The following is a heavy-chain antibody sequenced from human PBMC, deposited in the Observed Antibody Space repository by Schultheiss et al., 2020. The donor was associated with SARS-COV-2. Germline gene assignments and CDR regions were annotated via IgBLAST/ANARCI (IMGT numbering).Heavy chain of an antibody. CDR2: IYYSGST. CDR1: GGSISSSSYY. J-gene: IGHJ1*01. D-gene: IGHD1-26*01. CDR3: ARPGFNIVGATPLGYFQH. Sequence: SETLSLTCTVSGGSISSSSYYWGWIRQPPGKGLEWIGSIYYSGSTYYNPSLKSRVTISVDTSKNQFSLKLSSVTAADTAVYYCARPGFNIVGATPLGYFQHWGQGTLVTVSS. V-gene: IGHV4-39*01.